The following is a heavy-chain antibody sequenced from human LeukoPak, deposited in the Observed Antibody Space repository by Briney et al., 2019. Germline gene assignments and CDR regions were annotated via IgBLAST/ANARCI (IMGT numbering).Heavy chain of an antibody. CDR1: GYTFTDYY. J-gene: IGHJ4*02. CDR2: INPNSGGT. V-gene: IGHV1-2*02. CDR3: ARVLEMATPGGDY. D-gene: IGHD5-24*01. Sequence: GASVKVSCKASGYTFTDYYMHWVRQAPGQGLEWMGWINPNSGGTNYAQKFQGRVTMTRDTSISTAYMELSRLRSDDTAVYCCARVLEMATPGGDYWGQGTLVTVSS.